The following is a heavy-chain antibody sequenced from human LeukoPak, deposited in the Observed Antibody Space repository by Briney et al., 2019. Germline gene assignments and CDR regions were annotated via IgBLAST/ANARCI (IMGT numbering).Heavy chain of an antibody. CDR2: IYWNDDE. Sequence: SGPTLVNPTQTLTLTCTFSGFSLSTSGVGVAWIRQPPGQAPEWLAVIYWNDDERYSPSLKSRLTISKDTSKNQVVLTLTNVDPVDTATYYCAHRRGMSTHTVAEYFQSWGQGTLVTVSS. CDR3: AHRRGMSTHTVAEYFQS. J-gene: IGHJ1*01. V-gene: IGHV2-5*01. D-gene: IGHD3-10*01. CDR1: GFSLSTSGVG.